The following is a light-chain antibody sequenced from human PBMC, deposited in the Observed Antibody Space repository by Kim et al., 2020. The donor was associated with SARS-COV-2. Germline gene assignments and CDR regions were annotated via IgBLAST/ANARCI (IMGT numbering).Light chain of an antibody. CDR3: QKYNSAPET. CDR1: QGIGNY. Sequence: DIQMTQSPSSLSASVGDRVTITCRASQGIGNYLAWYQQKPGKVPQLLIYGASTLQSAVPSRFSGSGSGTDFTLTISSLQPEDVATYFCQKYNSAPETFGQGTKVDIK. V-gene: IGKV1-27*01. J-gene: IGKJ2*01. CDR2: GAS.